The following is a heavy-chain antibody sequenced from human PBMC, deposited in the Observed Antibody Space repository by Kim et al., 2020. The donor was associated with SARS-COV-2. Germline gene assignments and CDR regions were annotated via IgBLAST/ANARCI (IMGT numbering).Heavy chain of an antibody. CDR3: ARKSHLLRFLDQGWFDP. D-gene: IGHD3-3*01. V-gene: IGHV1-8*01. Sequence: ASVNVSCKASGYTFTSYDINWVRQATGQGLEWMGWMNPNSGNTGYAQKFQGRVTMTRNTSISTAYMELSSLRSEDTAVYYCARKSHLLRFLDQGWFDPWGQGTLVTVSS. CDR1: GYTFTSYD. CDR2: MNPNSGNT. J-gene: IGHJ5*02.